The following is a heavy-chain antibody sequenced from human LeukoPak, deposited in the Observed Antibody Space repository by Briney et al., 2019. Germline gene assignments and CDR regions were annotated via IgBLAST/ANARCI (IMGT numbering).Heavy chain of an antibody. Sequence: GRSLRLSCGASGFTFHEKYAMHWVRQAPGKGLEWVSVIYSGGSTYYADSVKGRFTISRDNSKNTLYLQMNSLRAEDTAVYYCARAVAGITWGQGTLVTVSS. D-gene: IGHD6-19*01. CDR3: ARAVAGIT. CDR2: IYSGGST. V-gene: IGHV3-53*01. J-gene: IGHJ4*02. CDR1: GFTFHEKYA.